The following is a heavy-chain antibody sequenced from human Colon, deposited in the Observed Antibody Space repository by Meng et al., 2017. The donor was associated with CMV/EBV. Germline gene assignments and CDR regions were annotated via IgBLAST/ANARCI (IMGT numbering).Heavy chain of an antibody. CDR1: GFTFSNSW. D-gene: IGHD1-26*01. V-gene: IGHV3-74*01. J-gene: IGHJ3*02. CDR2: INGDGGGI. Sequence: GESLKISCAASGFTFSNSWMHWVRQAPGKGLVWVSRINGDGGGITYADSVKGRFTISRDNAKTTLWLQMNTLRPEDTAVYYCASRGGVVGATHGAFDIWGPGTMVTVSS. CDR3: ASRGGVVGATHGAFDI.